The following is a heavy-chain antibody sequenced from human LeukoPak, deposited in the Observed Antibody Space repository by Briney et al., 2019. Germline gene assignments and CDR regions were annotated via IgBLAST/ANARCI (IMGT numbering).Heavy chain of an antibody. CDR2: IYYSGST. J-gene: IGHJ6*03. CDR1: GGSISSSSYY. V-gene: IGHV4-39*01. Sequence: PSETLSLTCTVSGGSISSSSYYLGWIRHPPGKGLEWIGSIYYSGSTYYNPSLKSRVTISVDTSKNQFSLKLSSVTAADTAVYYCARLDYDILTGYSYYYYYMDVWGKGTTVTVSS. D-gene: IGHD3-9*01. CDR3: ARLDYDILTGYSYYYYYMDV.